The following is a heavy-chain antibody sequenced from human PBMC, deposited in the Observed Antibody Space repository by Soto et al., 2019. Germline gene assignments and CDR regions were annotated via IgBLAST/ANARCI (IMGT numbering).Heavy chain of an antibody. Sequence: PSETLSLTCAVYDWSFSGYYWSWIRQPPGKGLEWIGEIFHGGSTDYSPSLKSRVTISVDTSKKQFSLELRFVTAADTAVYYCARPHYDSNTFYSFFDYWGQGTLVTVSS. V-gene: IGHV4-34*12. CDR2: IFHGGST. CDR1: DWSFSGYY. CDR3: ARPHYDSNTFYSFFDY. J-gene: IGHJ4*02. D-gene: IGHD3-22*01.